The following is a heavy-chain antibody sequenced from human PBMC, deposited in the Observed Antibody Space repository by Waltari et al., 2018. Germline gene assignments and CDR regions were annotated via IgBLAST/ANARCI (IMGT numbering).Heavy chain of an antibody. D-gene: IGHD6-6*01. CDR3: AKDKLKRSSSWGVDY. Sequence: QVQLVESGGGVVQPGGSLRRSCAASGFTFSNYGMHWVRQAPGKGLEWVAFIRNDGSNENYVDSVKGRFTISRDNSKNTLYLHINGLRAEDTAVYYCAKDKLKRSSSWGVDYWGQGTQVTVSS. CDR1: GFTFSNYG. CDR2: IRNDGSNE. J-gene: IGHJ4*02. V-gene: IGHV3-30*02.